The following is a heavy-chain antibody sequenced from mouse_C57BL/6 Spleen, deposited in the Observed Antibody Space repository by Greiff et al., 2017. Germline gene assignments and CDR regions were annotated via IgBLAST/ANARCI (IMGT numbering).Heavy chain of an antibody. V-gene: IGHV5-6*01. J-gene: IGHJ2*01. Sequence: EVMLVGSGGDLVKPGGSLKLSCAASGFTFSSYGMSWVRQTPDKRLEWVATISSGGSYTYYPDSVKGRFTISRDNAKNTLYLQMSSLKSEDTAMYYCARQHYYYGSSYYFDYWGQGTTLTVSS. CDR1: GFTFSSYG. CDR3: ARQHYYYGSSYYFDY. CDR2: ISSGGSYT. D-gene: IGHD1-1*01.